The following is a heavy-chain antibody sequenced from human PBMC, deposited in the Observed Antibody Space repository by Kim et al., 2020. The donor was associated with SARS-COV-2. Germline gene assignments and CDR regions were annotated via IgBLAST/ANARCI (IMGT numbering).Heavy chain of an antibody. J-gene: IGHJ6*02. V-gene: IGHV4-30-2*04. Sequence: LKSRVTISVDTSKNQFSLKLSSVTAADTAVEYCASTQLEEYYYYYGMDVWGQGTTVTVSS. CDR3: ASTQLEEYYYYYGMDV. D-gene: IGHD1-1*01.